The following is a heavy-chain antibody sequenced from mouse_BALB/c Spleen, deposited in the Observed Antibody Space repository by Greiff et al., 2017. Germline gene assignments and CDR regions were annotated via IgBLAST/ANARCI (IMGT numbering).Heavy chain of an antibody. Sequence: VQLKESGAELVKPGASVKLSCTASGFNIKDTYMHWVKQRPEQGLEWIGRIDPANGNTKYDPKFQGKATITADTSSNTAYLQLSSLTSEDTAVYYCARIRRGSYWYFDVWGAGTTVTVSS. CDR1: GFNIKDTY. D-gene: IGHD2-12*01. CDR3: ARIRRGSYWYFDV. J-gene: IGHJ1*01. CDR2: IDPANGNT. V-gene: IGHV14-3*02.